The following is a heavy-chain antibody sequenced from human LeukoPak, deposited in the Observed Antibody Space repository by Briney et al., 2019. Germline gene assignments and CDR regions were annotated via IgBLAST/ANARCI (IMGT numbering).Heavy chain of an antibody. Sequence: GGSLRLSCAASGFTFSSYGMHWVRLAPGKGLEWVAVIWYDGSNKYYADSVKGRFTISRDNSKNTLYLQMNSLRAEDTAVYYCAKDSCSSTSCYLVAGYYFDYWGQGTLVTVSS. V-gene: IGHV3-33*06. CDR3: AKDSCSSTSCYLVAGYYFDY. CDR2: IWYDGSNK. J-gene: IGHJ4*02. CDR1: GFTFSSYG. D-gene: IGHD2-2*01.